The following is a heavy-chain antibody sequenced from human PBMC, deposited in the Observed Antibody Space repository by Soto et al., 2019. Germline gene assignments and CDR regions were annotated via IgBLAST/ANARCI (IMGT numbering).Heavy chain of an antibody. J-gene: IGHJ5*02. D-gene: IGHD6-13*01. CDR1: GYTFVNFD. CDR2: MNHGSGKT. Sequence: QVKLVQSGAEVREPGASVRVSCKASGYTFVNFDISWVRQAAGQGVEWLGWMNHGSGKTGYASKFQGRVAMTRDASTGTSHLEVSSLTSDDTAVYYCARMASAGTLNWFDPWGQGTLVTVSS. CDR3: ARMASAGTLNWFDP. V-gene: IGHV1-8*02.